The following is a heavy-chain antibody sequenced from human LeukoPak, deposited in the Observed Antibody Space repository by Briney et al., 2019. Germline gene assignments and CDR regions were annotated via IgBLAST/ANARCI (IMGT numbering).Heavy chain of an antibody. V-gene: IGHV3-74*01. CDR3: ATAGNYRFDY. J-gene: IGHJ4*02. CDR2: INTDGTTI. CDR1: GFTFSGPW. D-gene: IGHD5-24*01. Sequence: GGSLRLSCAASGFTFSGPWMHWVRQAPGQGLVWVSRINTDGTTINYADSVKGRLAISRDNAKNTLYLQMHSLTAEDTAVYYCATAGNYRFDYWGQGILVTASS.